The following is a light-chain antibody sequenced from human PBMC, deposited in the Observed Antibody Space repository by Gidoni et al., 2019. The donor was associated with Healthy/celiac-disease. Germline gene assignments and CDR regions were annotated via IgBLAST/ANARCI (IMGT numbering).Light chain of an antibody. J-gene: IGLJ2*01. V-gene: IGLV2-11*01. CDR3: CSYAGSYTFVV. CDR2: DVS. Sequence: QPRSVSGSPGQSVTISCTGTSSDVGGYNYVSWYQQHPGKAPKLMIYDVSKRPSGVPDRFSGSKSGNTASLTISGLQAEDEADYYCCSYAGSYTFVVFGGGTKLTVL. CDR1: SSDVGGYNY.